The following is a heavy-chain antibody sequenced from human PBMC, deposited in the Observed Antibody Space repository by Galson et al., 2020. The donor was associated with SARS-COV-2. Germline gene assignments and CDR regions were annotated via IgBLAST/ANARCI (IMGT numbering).Heavy chain of an antibody. D-gene: IGHD2-21*01. CDR2: IYTSGST. J-gene: IGHJ6*02. Sequence: SETLSLTCTVSGGSISSGSYYWSWIRQPAGKGLEWIGRIYTSGSTNYNPSLKSRVTISVDTSKNQFSLKLSSVTAADTAVYYCARGSVVVKTDYYYYGMDVWGQGTTGTVSS. CDR1: GGSISSGSYY. V-gene: IGHV4-61*02. CDR3: ARGSVVVKTDYYYYGMDV.